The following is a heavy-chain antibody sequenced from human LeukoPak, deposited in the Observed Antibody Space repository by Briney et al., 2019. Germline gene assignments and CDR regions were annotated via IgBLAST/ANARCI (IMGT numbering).Heavy chain of an antibody. V-gene: IGHV3-21*01. CDR2: ISSSGSYI. Sequence: GGSLRLSCEASGFTFSSYDMNWVRQAPGKGLEWVSYISSSGSYIYYADSVKGRFTISRDNAKNSLYLQMNSLRAEDTAVYYCARGEYGSGSYHIDYWGQGTLVTVSS. CDR3: ARGEYGSGSYHIDY. J-gene: IGHJ4*02. CDR1: GFTFSSYD. D-gene: IGHD3-10*01.